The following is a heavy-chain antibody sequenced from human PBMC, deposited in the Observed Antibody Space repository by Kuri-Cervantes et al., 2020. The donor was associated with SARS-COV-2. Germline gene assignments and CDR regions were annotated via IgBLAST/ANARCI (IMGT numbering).Heavy chain of an antibody. CDR3: ARARLEWLPDAFDI. V-gene: IGHV3-30-3*01. J-gene: IGHJ3*02. Sequence: GGSLRLSCAASGFTFSSYAMHWVRQAPGKGLEWVAVISYDGSNKYYADSVKGRFTISRDNSKITLYLQMNSLRAEDTAVYYCARARLEWLPDAFDIWGQGTMVTVSS. CDR1: GFTFSSYA. CDR2: ISYDGSNK. D-gene: IGHD3-3*01.